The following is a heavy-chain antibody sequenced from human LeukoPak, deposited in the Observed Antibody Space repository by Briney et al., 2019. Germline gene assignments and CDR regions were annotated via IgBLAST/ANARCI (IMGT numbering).Heavy chain of an antibody. Sequence: PGGSLRLSCAASGFTFSSYSMNWVRQAPGKGLEWVSSISSSSSYIYYADSVKGRFTISRDNAKNSLYLQMNSLRAEDTAVYYCARDSTGARNWFDPWGQGTLVTVSS. CDR3: ARDSTGARNWFDP. D-gene: IGHD1-26*01. CDR2: ISSSSSYI. CDR1: GFTFSSYS. J-gene: IGHJ5*02. V-gene: IGHV3-21*01.